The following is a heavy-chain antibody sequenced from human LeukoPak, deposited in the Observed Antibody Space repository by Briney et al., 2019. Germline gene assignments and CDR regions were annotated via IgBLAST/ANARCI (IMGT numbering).Heavy chain of an antibody. CDR3: ARGRGGDGYNWLCYFDY. Sequence: PGGSLRLSCAVSGLTFSDYRMIWVRQAPGKGLEWVSLIYSAGGTYYTDSVKGRFTISRDNPKNTLYLQMNSLRSEDTAVYYCARGRGGDGYNWLCYFDYWGQGTLVTVSS. D-gene: IGHD5-24*01. J-gene: IGHJ4*02. V-gene: IGHV3-53*05. CDR1: GLTFSDYR. CDR2: IYSAGGT.